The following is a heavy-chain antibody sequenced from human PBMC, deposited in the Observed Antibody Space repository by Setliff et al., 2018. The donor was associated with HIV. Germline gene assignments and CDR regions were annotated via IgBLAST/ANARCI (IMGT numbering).Heavy chain of an antibody. V-gene: IGHV4-61*08. CDR2: IYYSGST. Sequence: PSETLSLTCTVSGGSISSGGYYWTWIRQPPGQGLEWIGYIYYSGSTYYNPSLKSRVTISVDMSKNQFSLKLSSVTAADTAVYYCARGLSIFGVATPGFYSFMDVWGKGTTVTVSS. D-gene: IGHD3-3*01. CDR1: GGSISSGGYY. J-gene: IGHJ6*03. CDR3: ARGLSIFGVATPGFYSFMDV.